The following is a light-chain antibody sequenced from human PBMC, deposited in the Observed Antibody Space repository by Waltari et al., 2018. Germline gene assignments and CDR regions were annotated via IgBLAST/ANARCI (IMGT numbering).Light chain of an antibody. V-gene: IGKV3-20*01. CDR2: CAS. Sequence: IVLTQSPGTLSLSPGERATLSCRASQSVSRSLAWYQQKPCQAPKLLIYCASTRATGIPDRFTGSGSGTDFSLTISSLEPEDFAIYFCQHYVRLPATFGQGTKVEIK. CDR3: QHYVRLPAT. CDR1: QSVSRS. J-gene: IGKJ1*01.